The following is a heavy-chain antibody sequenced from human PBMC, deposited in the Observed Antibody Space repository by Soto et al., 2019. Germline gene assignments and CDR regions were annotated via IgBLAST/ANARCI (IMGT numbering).Heavy chain of an antibody. D-gene: IGHD3-22*01. CDR3: ARHLYYDRNYLEALDV. V-gene: IGHV5-10-1*01. CDR1: ESCFTTLW. Sequence: GASMKICNNVAESCFTTLWICWVRAMPEEGLESMGRLDPADSLANYSPSFQGHVTIPVDKSINTAYLQWSSLKASNSVIYYCARHLYYDRNYLEALDVWGQGTKVTVSS. J-gene: IGHJ3*01. CDR2: LDPADSLA.